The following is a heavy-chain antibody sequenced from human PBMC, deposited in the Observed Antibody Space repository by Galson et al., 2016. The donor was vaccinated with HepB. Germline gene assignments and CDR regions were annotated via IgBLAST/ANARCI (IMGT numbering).Heavy chain of an antibody. V-gene: IGHV6-1*01. D-gene: IGHD6-19*01. CDR1: GDSVSNNIDG. CDR2: TYYRSEWRY. CDR3: VQSVWLGRGFVS. Sequence: CAISGDSVSNNIDGWNWIRQSPSRGLEWLGRTYYRSEWRYDYAPSVQSRISINPDTSRNQFSLHLNSVTPEDTAVYYCVQSVWLGRGFVSWGQGTLVTVSS. J-gene: IGHJ4*02.